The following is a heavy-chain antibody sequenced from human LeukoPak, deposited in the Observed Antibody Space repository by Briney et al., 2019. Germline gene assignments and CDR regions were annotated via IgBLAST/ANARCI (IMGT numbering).Heavy chain of an antibody. V-gene: IGHV3-23*01. Sequence: GGSLRLSCAASGFTFSSYAMNWVRQAPGKGLEWVSGISGSGGGTYSPDSVKGRFTISRDNSKNTLYLRMNTLRAEDTAVYYCAKAGGSGKDAIDYWGQGTPVTVSS. J-gene: IGHJ4*02. CDR2: ISGSGGGT. CDR1: GFTFSSYA. CDR3: AKAGGSGKDAIDY. D-gene: IGHD5-12*01.